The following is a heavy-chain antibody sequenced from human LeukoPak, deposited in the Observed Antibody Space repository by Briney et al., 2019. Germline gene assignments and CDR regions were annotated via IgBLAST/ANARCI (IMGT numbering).Heavy chain of an antibody. V-gene: IGHV4-59*01. CDR1: GGSISSYY. CDR2: VYYSGST. D-gene: IGHD3-10*01. J-gene: IGHJ5*02. Sequence: PSETLSLTCTVSGGSISSYYWSWIRQPAGKGLEWIGYVYYSGSTTYKPSLKSRVTISVATSTNQCSLKLSSVTAADTAVYYCTRVRRIRGPSFGGSKNWFDPWGQGTLVTVSS. CDR3: TRVRRIRGPSFGGSKNWFDP.